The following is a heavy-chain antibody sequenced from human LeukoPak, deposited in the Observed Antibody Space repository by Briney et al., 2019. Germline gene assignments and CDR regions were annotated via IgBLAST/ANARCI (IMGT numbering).Heavy chain of an antibody. V-gene: IGHV1-69*05. J-gene: IGHJ4*02. Sequence: SVKVSCKASGGTFSSYAISWVRQAPGQGLEWMGGIIPIFGTANYAQKFQGRVTITTDESTSTAYMELSSLRSEDTAVYYCATNQYSSSALFDYWGQGTLVTVSS. CDR1: GGTFSSYA. CDR3: ATNQYSSSALFDY. CDR2: IIPIFGTA. D-gene: IGHD6-6*01.